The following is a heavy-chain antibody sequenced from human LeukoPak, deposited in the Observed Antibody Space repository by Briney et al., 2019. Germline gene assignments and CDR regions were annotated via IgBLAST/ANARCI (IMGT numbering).Heavy chain of an antibody. J-gene: IGHJ4*02. Sequence: KPSETLSLTCAVYGGAFSGYYWRWIRPPPGNGLEGSGEINHSGSTNYNPSLKSRVTISVDTSKNQFSLKLSSVTAADAAVYYCARALRTPSIAAAGIGYWGQGTLVTVSS. V-gene: IGHV4-34*01. CDR2: INHSGST. D-gene: IGHD6-13*01. CDR1: GGAFSGYY. CDR3: ARALRTPSIAAAGIGY.